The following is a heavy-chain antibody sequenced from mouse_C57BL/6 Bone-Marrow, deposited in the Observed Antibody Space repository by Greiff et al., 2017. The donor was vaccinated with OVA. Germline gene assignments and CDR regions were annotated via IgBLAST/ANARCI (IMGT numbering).Heavy chain of an antibody. J-gene: IGHJ2*01. D-gene: IGHD1-1*01. Sequence: VMLVESGAELMKPGASVKLSCKATGYTFTGYWIEWVKQRPGHGLEWIGEILPGSGSTNYNEKFKGKATFTADTSSNTAYMQLSSLTTEDSAIYYCARRFYYYGSRGYYFDYWGQGTTLTVSS. V-gene: IGHV1-9*01. CDR3: ARRFYYYGSRGYYFDY. CDR2: ILPGSGST. CDR1: GYTFTGYW.